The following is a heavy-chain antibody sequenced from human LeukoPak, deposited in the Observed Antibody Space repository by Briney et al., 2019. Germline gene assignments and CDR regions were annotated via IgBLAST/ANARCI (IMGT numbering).Heavy chain of an antibody. CDR2: INAYNCNT. J-gene: IGHJ4*02. CDR1: GYTFTSYV. CDR3: ARESRGGDLDY. V-gene: IGHV1-18*01. D-gene: IGHD2-21*02. Sequence: ASVNVSCKASGYTFTSYVINWVRQPPGQGLAWMGFINAYNCNTNYAQKVEGRVTMKTDTYTSTAYMELRSLRSDDTGVYYCARESRGGDLDYWGEGPLVRVS.